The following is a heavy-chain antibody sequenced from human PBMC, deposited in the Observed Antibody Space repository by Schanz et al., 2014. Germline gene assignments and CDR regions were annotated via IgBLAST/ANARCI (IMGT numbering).Heavy chain of an antibody. J-gene: IGHJ4*02. CDR3: AKDGEIWSGYPEYFDS. D-gene: IGHD3-3*01. CDR2: ISSTSSSK. V-gene: IGHV3-21*05. Sequence: EVQLVESGGGLVKPGGSLRLSCAASGFTFSSYSMNWVRQAPGKGLEWISYISSTSSSKDYADSVKGRFSISRDNAKNSLYLQMNSLRDEDTAVYYCAKDGEIWSGYPEYFDSWGQGTLVTVSS. CDR1: GFTFSSYS.